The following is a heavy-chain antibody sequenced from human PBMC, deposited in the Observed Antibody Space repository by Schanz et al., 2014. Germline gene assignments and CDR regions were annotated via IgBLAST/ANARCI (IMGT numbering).Heavy chain of an antibody. D-gene: IGHD7-27*01. CDR3: ARENLNWEAFDI. V-gene: IGHV3-48*04. CDR1: GFTFTTFA. Sequence: EVQLVESGGELIQPGGSLRLSCATSGFTFTTFAMNWIRQAPGKGLEWLSYISRDGTTSYYADSVKGRFTISRDNAKNSLYLEMTSLRGEDTAVYYCARENLNWEAFDIWGQGTVVTVSS. J-gene: IGHJ3*02. CDR2: ISRDGTTS.